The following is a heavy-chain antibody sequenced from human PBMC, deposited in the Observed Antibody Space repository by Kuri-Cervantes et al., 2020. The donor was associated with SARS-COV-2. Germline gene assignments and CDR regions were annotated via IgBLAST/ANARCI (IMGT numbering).Heavy chain of an antibody. D-gene: IGHD3-10*01. Sequence: GGSLRLSCAASGFTFDDYAVHWVRQAPGKGLEWVSLISWDGGSTYYADSVKGRFTISRDNSKDSLYLQMNSLRAEDTALYYCAKDSNYYGSGSYLDYWGQGTLVTVSS. CDR2: ISWDGGST. CDR3: AKDSNYYGSGSYLDY. J-gene: IGHJ4*02. CDR1: GFTFDDYA. V-gene: IGHV3-43D*03.